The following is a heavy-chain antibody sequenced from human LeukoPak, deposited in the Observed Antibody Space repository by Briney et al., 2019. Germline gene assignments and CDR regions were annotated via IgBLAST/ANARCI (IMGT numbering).Heavy chain of an antibody. V-gene: IGHV1-18*01. CDR3: ARSPGTTGGDFAY. CDR2: ISAYNGNT. CDR1: GYTFTNYG. Sequence: GASVKVSCKASGYTFTNYGVSWVRQAPGQGLEWMGWISAYNGNTHYAQKLQGRVTLTTDTSTSTAYMELRSLRFDDTAVYYCARSPGTTGGDFAYWSQGTLVTVSS. J-gene: IGHJ4*02. D-gene: IGHD1-7*01.